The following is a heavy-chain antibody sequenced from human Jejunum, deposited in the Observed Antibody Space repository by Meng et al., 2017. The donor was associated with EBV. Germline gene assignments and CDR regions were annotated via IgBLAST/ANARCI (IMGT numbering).Heavy chain of an antibody. Sequence: GGAGWGRVQSGGSLRLRCGDSGFIFGWDGMQWVRKAAGKGMKWVGIISNNGNNKYYADSVKGRFNISRKKSKNTLYLQMNSLGVDDTALYYCTREWGADYWGQGTLVTVSS. V-gene: IGHV3-30*03. J-gene: IGHJ4*02. D-gene: IGHD3-16*01. CDR3: TREWGADY. CDR1: GFIFGWDG. CDR2: ISNNGNNK.